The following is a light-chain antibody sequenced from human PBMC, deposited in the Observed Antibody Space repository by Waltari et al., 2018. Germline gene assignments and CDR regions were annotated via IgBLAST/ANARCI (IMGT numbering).Light chain of an antibody. V-gene: IGKV3-20*01. CDR1: QSVSRF. CDR2: GAS. Sequence: DIELTQSPGTLSLSLGERVTLSCRASQSVSRFLAWYQQKPGQAPRLLIYGASTRATGIPSRFSGSGSGTDFSLTISRLEPEDFAVYYCQKYDRLPATFGQGTKVEIK. CDR3: QKYDRLPAT. J-gene: IGKJ1*01.